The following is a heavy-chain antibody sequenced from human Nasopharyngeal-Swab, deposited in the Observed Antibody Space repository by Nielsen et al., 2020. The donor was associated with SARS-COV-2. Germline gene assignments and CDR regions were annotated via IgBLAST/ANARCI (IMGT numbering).Heavy chain of an antibody. CDR2: IYYSGTT. CDR3: ARDPGSRRWYHLNFFDY. Sequence: SETLSLTCSVSGGSISSSSYYWGWIRQPPGKGLEWIASIYYSGTTYYNPSLKSRVSISLATSKNQFSLKLKSMTAADTAVYYCARDPGSRRWYHLNFFDYWGQGTLVAVSS. J-gene: IGHJ4*02. CDR1: GGSISSSSYY. V-gene: IGHV4-39*07. D-gene: IGHD4-23*01.